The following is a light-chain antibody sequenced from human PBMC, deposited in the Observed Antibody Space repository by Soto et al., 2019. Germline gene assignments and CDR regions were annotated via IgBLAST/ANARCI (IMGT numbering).Light chain of an antibody. Sequence: DIQVTQSPSSLSASIGDRVAITCRASQDIRNYLAWYQQKPGKPPKLLIYAASSLQSGVSSRFSGSGSGTDFNLRISRPQPGDGGAYFCQNYNRDPAVTFGGGTKVQI. CDR3: QNYNRDPAVT. CDR1: QDIRNY. V-gene: IGKV1-27*01. CDR2: AAS. J-gene: IGKJ4*01.